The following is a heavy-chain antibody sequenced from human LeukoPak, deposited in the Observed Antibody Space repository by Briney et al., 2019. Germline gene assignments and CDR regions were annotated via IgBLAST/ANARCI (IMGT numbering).Heavy chain of an antibody. CDR1: GFTFSSYS. J-gene: IGHJ6*03. Sequence: PWGSLRLSCAASGFTFSSYSMNWVRQAPGKGLEWVSYISSSSSTIYYADSVKGRFTISRDNAKNSLYLQMNSLRAEDTAVYYCARDRTRPGGDYLNSVYYYYYMDVWGKGTTVTVSS. CDR3: ARDRTRPGGDYLNSVYYYYYMDV. V-gene: IGHV3-48*01. D-gene: IGHD4-17*01. CDR2: ISSSSSTI.